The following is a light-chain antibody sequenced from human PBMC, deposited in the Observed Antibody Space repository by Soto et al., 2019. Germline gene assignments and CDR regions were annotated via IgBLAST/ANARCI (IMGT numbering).Light chain of an antibody. J-gene: IGKJ5*01. V-gene: IGKV3-11*01. CDR1: QSVHTF. CDR3: HQRSNWPPDT. Sequence: EIVLTQSPDTLSLSPGEGASLSCRASQSVHTFLAWYQQKPGQAPRLLIYGASTRATGVPARFSGSGSGTDFTLTISSLEPEDFAVYYCHQRSNWPPDTFGQGTLLQIK. CDR2: GAS.